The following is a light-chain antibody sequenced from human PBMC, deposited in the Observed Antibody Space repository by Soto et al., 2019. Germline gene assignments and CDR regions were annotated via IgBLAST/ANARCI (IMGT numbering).Light chain of an antibody. Sequence: QSVLTQPPSASGTPGQRVTISCSGSSSNIGSNTVNWYQQLPGTAPKLVIHSNHKRPSGVPDRFSGAKSGTSASLAISGLQSEDEADYYCAAWDDSLTGFVVFGGGTKLTVL. CDR1: SSNIGSNT. J-gene: IGLJ2*01. V-gene: IGLV1-44*01. CDR2: SNH. CDR3: AAWDDSLTGFVV.